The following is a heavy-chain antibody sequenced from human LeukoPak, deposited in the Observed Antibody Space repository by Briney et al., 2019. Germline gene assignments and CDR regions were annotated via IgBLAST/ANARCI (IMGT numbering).Heavy chain of an antibody. V-gene: IGHV1-46*01. CDR2: INPSGGSS. Sequence: GASVKVSCKASGYTFSNYYMHWVRQAPGQGLEWMGIINPSGGSSNYAQKFQGRVTMTRDTSTSTVYMELSSLRSEDTAVYYCAREIGPRQLHLWGSAFDYWGQGTLVTVSS. D-gene: IGHD5-18*01. CDR1: GYTFSNYY. CDR3: AREIGPRQLHLWGSAFDY. J-gene: IGHJ4*02.